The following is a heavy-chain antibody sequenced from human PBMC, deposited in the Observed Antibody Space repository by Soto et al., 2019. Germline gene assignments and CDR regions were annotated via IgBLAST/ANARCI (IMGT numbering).Heavy chain of an antibody. CDR1: PGFLSNSNYY. V-gene: IGHV4-39*01. Sequence: SQTLCLPCLSSPGFLSNSNYYWGWIRTSLGKGRKSIRRFYHSGLGYSNSSFKSRFTISVDASKNKFPPNLNSVTDSDTAVSFCLGQRTSVLTQPYFDCWGRGALVTVSS. CDR3: LGQRTSVLTQPYFDC. CDR2: FYHSGLG. J-gene: IGHJ4*02. D-gene: IGHD2-8*01.